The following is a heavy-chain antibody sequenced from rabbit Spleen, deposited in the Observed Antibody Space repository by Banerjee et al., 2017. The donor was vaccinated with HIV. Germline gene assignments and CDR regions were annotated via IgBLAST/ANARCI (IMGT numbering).Heavy chain of an antibody. J-gene: IGHJ4*01. D-gene: IGHD2-1*01. V-gene: IGHV1S45*01. CDR2: IDTNYGDT. CDR1: GFSFSSNW. CDR3: ARDLVGVIGWNFYL. Sequence: LEESGGGLVKPGGTLTLTCTVSGFSFSSNWICWVRQAPGKGLEWVACIDTNYGDTDYANWPKGRFTISKTSSTTVTLQMTSLTAADTATYFCARDLVGVIGWNFYLWGPGTLVPVS.